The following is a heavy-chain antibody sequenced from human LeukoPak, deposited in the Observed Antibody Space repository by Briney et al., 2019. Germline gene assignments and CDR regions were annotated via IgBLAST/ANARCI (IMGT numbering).Heavy chain of an antibody. CDR3: ARAPPYYDFWSGYGDY. CDR1: GGSISSGGDY. Sequence: SETLSLTCTVSGGSISSGGDYWSWIRQPPGKGLEWIGYIYHSGSTYYNPSLKSRVTISVDRSKNQFSLKLSSVTAADTAVYYCARAPPYYDFWSGYGDYWGQGTLVTVSS. J-gene: IGHJ4*02. V-gene: IGHV4-30-2*01. CDR2: IYHSGST. D-gene: IGHD3-3*01.